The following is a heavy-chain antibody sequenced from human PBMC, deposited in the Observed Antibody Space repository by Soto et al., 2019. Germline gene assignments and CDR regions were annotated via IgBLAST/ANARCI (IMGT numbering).Heavy chain of an antibody. J-gene: IGHJ5*02. V-gene: IGHV6-1*01. D-gene: IGHD6-6*01. CDR3: ARDPNSSSPSDFKWFDP. Sequence: SQTLSLTCAITGDSVASNSAAWNWIRQSPSTGLEWLGRTYYRSKWYNDYSVSVKSRITINPDTSKDQFSLQLNSVNPEDTAVYYCARDPNSSSPSDFKWFDPWGQGTLVTVPS. CDR1: GDSVASNSAA. CDR2: TYYRSKWYN.